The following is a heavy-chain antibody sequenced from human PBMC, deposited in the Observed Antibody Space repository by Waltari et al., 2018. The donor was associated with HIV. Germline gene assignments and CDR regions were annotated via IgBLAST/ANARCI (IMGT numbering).Heavy chain of an antibody. V-gene: IGHV3-33*01. Sequence: QVQLVESGGGVVQPGTSLTLSCEVSGFPFRNLAIDGVRQSTGKGLEWLAVFWSDGAEISYADSVKGRFTVSKDSSQKTLYLHLTSLRAEDTALYYCARGYSSSRWIPLYHWGRGTLVTVSS. CDR2: FWSDGAEI. CDR1: GFPFRNLA. CDR3: ARGYSSSRWIPLYH. D-gene: IGHD6-6*01. J-gene: IGHJ4*02.